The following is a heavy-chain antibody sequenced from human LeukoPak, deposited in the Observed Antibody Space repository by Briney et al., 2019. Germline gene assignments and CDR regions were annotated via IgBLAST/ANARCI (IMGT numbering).Heavy chain of an antibody. D-gene: IGHD6-13*01. V-gene: IGHV3-9*01. CDR3: AKDLGYSSNN. J-gene: IGHJ4*02. CDR2: ISWNSGSI. Sequence: AWVSGISWNSGSIGYADSVKGRFTISRDNAKNSLYLQMNSLRAEDTALYYCAKDLGYSSNNWGQGTLVTVSS.